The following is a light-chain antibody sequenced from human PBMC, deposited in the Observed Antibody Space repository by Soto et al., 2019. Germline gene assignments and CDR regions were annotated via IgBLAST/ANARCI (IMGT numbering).Light chain of an antibody. CDR3: QQCGGSPLFS. Sequence: EIVLTQSPATLSLSPGERATLSCTASQSVTSSGLAWYQRKPGQAPRLLIHTTSTRATDIPDRFSGSGSGTDFTLTISRLQPEDFAVYYCQQCGGSPLFSFGPGTRVDI. CDR2: TTS. CDR1: QSVTSSG. V-gene: IGKV3-20*01. J-gene: IGKJ3*01.